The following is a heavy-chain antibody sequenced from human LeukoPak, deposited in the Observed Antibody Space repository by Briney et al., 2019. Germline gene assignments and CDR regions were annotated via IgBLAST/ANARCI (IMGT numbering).Heavy chain of an antibody. CDR2: IYPGDSDT. Sequence: GESLKISCKGSGYSFTSYWIGWVRQMPGKGLEWMGIIYPGDSDTRYSPSFQGQVTISADKSISTAYLQWSSLKASDTAMYYCARLASDSGSFLTWFDPWGQGTLVTVSS. V-gene: IGHV5-51*01. CDR3: ARLASDSGSFLTWFDP. CDR1: GYSFTSYW. D-gene: IGHD1-26*01. J-gene: IGHJ5*02.